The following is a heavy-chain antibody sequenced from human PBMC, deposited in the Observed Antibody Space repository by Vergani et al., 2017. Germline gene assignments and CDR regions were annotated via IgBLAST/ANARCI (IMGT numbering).Heavy chain of an antibody. J-gene: IGHJ6*02. CDR1: GFTFSSYG. CDR2: IRYDGSNK. D-gene: IGHD3-9*01. V-gene: IGHV3-30*02. Sequence: QVQLVESGGGVVQPGGSLRLSCAASGFTFSSYGMHWVRQAPGKGLEWVAFIRYDGSNKYYADSVKGRLTISRDNSKNTLYLQMNSLGAEDTAVYYCVKDGYDILTGPYGMDVWGQGTTVTVSS. CDR3: VKDGYDILTGPYGMDV.